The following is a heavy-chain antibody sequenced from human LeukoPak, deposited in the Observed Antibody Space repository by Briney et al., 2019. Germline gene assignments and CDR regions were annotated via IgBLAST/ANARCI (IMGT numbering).Heavy chain of an antibody. CDR1: GFTFSSYA. J-gene: IGHJ4*02. CDR3: AKDVAPNYYDSSGYYSYIDY. Sequence: GGSLRLSCAASGFTFSSYAMHWVRQAPGKGLEWVSGINWNSGFIDYADSVKGRFTISRDNAKNSLYLQMSSLRAEDTALYFCAKDVAPNYYDSSGYYSYIDYWGQGTLVTVSS. D-gene: IGHD3-22*01. V-gene: IGHV3-9*01. CDR2: INWNSGFI.